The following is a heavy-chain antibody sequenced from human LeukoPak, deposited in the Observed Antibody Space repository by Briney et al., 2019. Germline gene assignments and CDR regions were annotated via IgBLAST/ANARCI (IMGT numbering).Heavy chain of an antibody. CDR2: ISGSGGST. J-gene: IGHJ5*02. Sequence: GGSLRLSCAASGFTFSSYAMSWVRQAPGKGLEWVSAISGSGGSTYYADSVKGRFTISRDNSKNTLYLQMNSLRAEDTAVYYCARGVTMVRGVRGWFDPWGQGTLVTVSS. V-gene: IGHV3-23*01. CDR3: ARGVTMVRGVRGWFDP. CDR1: GFTFSSYA. D-gene: IGHD3-10*01.